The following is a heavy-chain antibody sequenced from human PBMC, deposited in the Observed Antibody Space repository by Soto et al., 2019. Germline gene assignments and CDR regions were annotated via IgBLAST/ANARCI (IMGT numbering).Heavy chain of an antibody. Sequence: VSVKVSCKASGYTFTSYAMHWVRQAPGQRLEWMGWINAGNGNTKYSQKFQGRVTITRDTSASTAYMELSSLRSEDTAVYYCARKNITMVRGVIRSYYGMDVWGQGTTVTVSS. CDR1: GYTFTSYA. J-gene: IGHJ6*02. D-gene: IGHD3-10*01. CDR2: INAGNGNT. CDR3: ARKNITMVRGVIRSYYGMDV. V-gene: IGHV1-3*01.